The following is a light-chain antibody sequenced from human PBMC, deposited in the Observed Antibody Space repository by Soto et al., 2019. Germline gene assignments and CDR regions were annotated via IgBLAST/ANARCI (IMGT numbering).Light chain of an antibody. J-gene: IGLJ1*01. Sequence: QSVLTQPDSVSGSPGQSITISCTGTSSDIGGYNYVSWYQQHPGKAPKLMIYAVTDRPSGISYRFSGSKSANTASLTISGLQAEDEADYYCCSYTTSGTFVFGTGTKVTVL. V-gene: IGLV2-14*01. CDR2: AVT. CDR1: SSDIGGYNY. CDR3: CSYTTSGTFV.